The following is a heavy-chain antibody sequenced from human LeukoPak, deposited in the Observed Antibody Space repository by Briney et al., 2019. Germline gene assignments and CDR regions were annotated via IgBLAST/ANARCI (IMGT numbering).Heavy chain of an antibody. CDR3: ARDGDSRAGHGVVPAATGSFDY. Sequence: SETLSLTCTVSGGSISSSSYYWGWIRQPPGKGLEWIGSIYYSGSTYYNPSLKSRVTISVDTSKNQFSLKLSSVTAADTAVYYCARDGDSRAGHGVVPAATGSFDYWGQGTLVTVSS. V-gene: IGHV4-39*07. CDR2: IYYSGST. CDR1: GGSISSSSYY. J-gene: IGHJ4*02. D-gene: IGHD2-2*01.